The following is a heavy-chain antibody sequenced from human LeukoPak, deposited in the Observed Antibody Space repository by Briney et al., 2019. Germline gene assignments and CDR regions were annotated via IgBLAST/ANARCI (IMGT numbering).Heavy chain of an antibody. CDR3: AGDYGGNSSESFDI. V-gene: IGHV4-38-2*02. CDR1: GYSISSGYY. J-gene: IGHJ3*02. CDR2: IYHSGST. D-gene: IGHD4-23*01. Sequence: SETLSLTCTVSGYSISSGYYWGWIRQPPGKGLEWIGSIYHSGSTYYNPSLKSRVTISVDTSKNQFSLKLSSVTAADTAVYYCAGDYGGNSSESFDIWGQGTMVTVSS.